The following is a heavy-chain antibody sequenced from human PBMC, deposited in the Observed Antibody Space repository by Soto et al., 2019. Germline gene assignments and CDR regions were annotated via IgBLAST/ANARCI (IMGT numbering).Heavy chain of an antibody. J-gene: IGHJ4*02. CDR1: GGSISSSSYY. CDR3: ASVDNSYSSGI. Sequence: SETLSLTCTVYGGSISSSSYYWGWIRQPPGKGLEWIGSIYYSGKTYYNPSLNSRVTISVDTSKNQFSLKLSSVTAADTAVYFCASVDNSYSSGIWGQGTLVTVSS. D-gene: IGHD6-19*01. V-gene: IGHV4-39*07. CDR2: IYYSGKT.